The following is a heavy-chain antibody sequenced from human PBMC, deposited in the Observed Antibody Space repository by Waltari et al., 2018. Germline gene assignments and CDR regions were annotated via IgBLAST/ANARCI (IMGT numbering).Heavy chain of an antibody. D-gene: IGHD6-13*01. CDR2: LNHSGST. V-gene: IGHV4-34*01. CDR1: GGSFSGYY. Sequence: QVQLQQWGAGLLKPSETLSLTCAVYGGSFSGYYWSWIRQPPGKGLEWIGELNHSGSTNHNPSLKSRVTISVDTSKNQFSLKLSSVTAADTAVYYCARGGRHSSWYRSYWYFDLWGRGTLVTVSS. J-gene: IGHJ2*01. CDR3: ARGGRHSSWYRSYWYFDL.